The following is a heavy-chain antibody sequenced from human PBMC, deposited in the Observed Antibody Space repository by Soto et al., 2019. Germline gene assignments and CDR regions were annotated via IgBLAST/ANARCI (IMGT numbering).Heavy chain of an antibody. CDR1: GFTFDDYA. CDR2: ISWNSGSI. V-gene: IGHV3-9*01. CDR3: AKDIGYGSGSYYYSDYGMDV. J-gene: IGHJ6*02. D-gene: IGHD3-10*01. Sequence: PGGSLRLSCAASGFTFDDYAMHWVRQAPGKGLEWVSGISWNSGSIGYADSVKGRFTISRDNAKNSLYLQMNSLRAEDTALYYCAKDIGYGSGSYYYSDYGMDVWGQGTTVTVSS.